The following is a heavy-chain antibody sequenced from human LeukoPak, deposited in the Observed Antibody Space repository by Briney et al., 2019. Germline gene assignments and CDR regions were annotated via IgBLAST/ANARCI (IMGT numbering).Heavy chain of an antibody. V-gene: IGHV3-23*01. CDR3: ARGSMYYYDSSGYYPY. D-gene: IGHD3-22*01. Sequence: GGSLRLSCAASGFTFSSYAMSWVRQAPGKGLEWVSAISGSGGSTYYADSVKGRFTISRDNSKNTPYLQMNSLRAEDTAVYYCARGSMYYYDSSGYYPYWGQGTLVTVSS. J-gene: IGHJ4*02. CDR1: GFTFSSYA. CDR2: ISGSGGST.